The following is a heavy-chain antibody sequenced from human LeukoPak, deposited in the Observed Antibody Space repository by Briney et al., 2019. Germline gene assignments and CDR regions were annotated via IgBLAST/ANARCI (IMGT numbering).Heavy chain of an antibody. J-gene: IGHJ4*02. V-gene: IGHV3-66*02. CDR3: ASPSGGGYSYGPRELVY. D-gene: IGHD5-18*01. Sequence: GGSLRLSCAASGFTVSSNYMSWVRQAPGKGLEWVSVIYSGGSTYYADSVKGRFTISRDNSKNTLYLQMNSLRAEDTAVYYCASPSGGGYSYGPRELVYWGQGTLVTVSS. CDR1: GFTVSSNY. CDR2: IYSGGST.